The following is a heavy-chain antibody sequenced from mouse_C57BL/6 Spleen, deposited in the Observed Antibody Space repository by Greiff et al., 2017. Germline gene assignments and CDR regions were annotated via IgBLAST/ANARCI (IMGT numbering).Heavy chain of an antibody. CDR2: ILPGSGST. CDR1: GYTFTGYW. V-gene: IGHV1-9*01. Sequence: QVQLQQSGAELMKPGASVKLSCKATGYTFTGYWIEWVKQRPGHGLEWIGEILPGSGSTNYNEKFKGKATFTADTSSNTADMQLSSLTTEDSAIYYCATITTVDPRWYFDVWGTGTTVTVSS. J-gene: IGHJ1*03. D-gene: IGHD1-1*01. CDR3: ATITTVDPRWYFDV.